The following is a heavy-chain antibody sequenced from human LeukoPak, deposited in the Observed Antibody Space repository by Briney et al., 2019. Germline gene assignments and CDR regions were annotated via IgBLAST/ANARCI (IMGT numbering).Heavy chain of an antibody. CDR3: ARDRGSWFDP. D-gene: IGHD3-10*01. CDR2: ISAYNGNT. Sequence: GASVKLLCKASGHLFTSYDISWVRQAPGQALEWMGWISAYNGNTKYAQKFQGRVTMTTDTSTSTAYMELTSLSSDDTAVYHCARDRGSWFDPWGQGTLVTVSS. J-gene: IGHJ5*02. V-gene: IGHV1-18*04. CDR1: GHLFTSYD.